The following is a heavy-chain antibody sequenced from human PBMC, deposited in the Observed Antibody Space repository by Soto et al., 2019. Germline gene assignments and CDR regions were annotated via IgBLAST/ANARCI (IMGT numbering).Heavy chain of an antibody. Sequence: QVQLQESGPGLVKPSGTLSLTCAVSGGSISTSNWWSWVRQPPGKGLEWIGEVYRTGSTNYNPSPESRLTISVDKSKNQFSLKLTSVTAADTAVYYCARAGATIAAAASFDWWGQGTLVTVSS. CDR1: GGSISTSNW. CDR3: ARAGATIAAAASFDW. V-gene: IGHV4-4*02. J-gene: IGHJ4*02. D-gene: IGHD6-13*01. CDR2: VYRTGST.